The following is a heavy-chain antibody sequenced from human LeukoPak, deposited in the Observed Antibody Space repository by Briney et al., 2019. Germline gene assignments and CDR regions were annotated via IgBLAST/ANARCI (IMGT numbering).Heavy chain of an antibody. V-gene: IGHV4-4*07. CDR2: IHTSGST. CDR3: AREFSGTSIAARVFDS. Sequence: KSSETLSLTCTVSGGSITSYYWTYIRQPAGKGLEWIGRIHTSGSTNYNPSLKSRVTMSVDTSKNQFSLNLSSVTVADTAMYYCAREFSGTSIAARVFDSWGQGTLVTVSS. J-gene: IGHJ4*02. CDR1: GGSITSYY. D-gene: IGHD6-6*01.